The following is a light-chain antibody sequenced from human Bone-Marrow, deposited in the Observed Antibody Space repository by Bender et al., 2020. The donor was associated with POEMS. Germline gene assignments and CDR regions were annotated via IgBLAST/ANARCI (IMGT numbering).Light chain of an antibody. CDR1: SSDVGSYNL. V-gene: IGLV2-14*02. J-gene: IGLJ1*01. CDR3: SSYARSSTYV. Sequence: QSALTQPASVSGSPGQSITISCTGTSSDVGSYNLVSWFQQHPNKAPKLMIYDVTNRPSGISNRFSGSKSGNTASLTISGLQAEDEADYYCSSYARSSTYVFGTGTKVTVL. CDR2: DVT.